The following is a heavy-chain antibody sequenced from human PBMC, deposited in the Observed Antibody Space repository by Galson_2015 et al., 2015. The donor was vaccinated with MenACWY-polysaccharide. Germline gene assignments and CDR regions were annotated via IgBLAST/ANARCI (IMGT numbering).Heavy chain of an antibody. CDR2: IYPGDSDP. CDR1: GYSFSSYW. J-gene: IGHJ4*02. D-gene: IGHD5-24*01. V-gene: IGHV5-51*03. CDR3: ATSPGGGIDGYNYGTHFDY. Sequence: QSGAEVKKPGESLTISCKGSGYSFSSYWIGWVRQMPGKGLEWMGIIYPGDSDPRYSPSFQGQVTISADKSISTAYLQWSSLKASDTAMYYCATSPGGGIDGYNYGTHFDYWGQGTLVTVSS.